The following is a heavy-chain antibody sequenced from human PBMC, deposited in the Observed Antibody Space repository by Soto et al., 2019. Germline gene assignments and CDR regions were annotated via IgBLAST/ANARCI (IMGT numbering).Heavy chain of an antibody. Sequence: GGSLRLSCVASGFTFSGYWMGWVRQAPGKGLEWVASIMKDGGEKKYVDSVRGRFTISRDNVQNSLFLQMDSLRVEDTAVYYCARYRDYHKADYWGQGTLVTVAS. V-gene: IGHV3-7*01. CDR2: IMKDGGEK. J-gene: IGHJ4*01. D-gene: IGHD3-16*01. CDR1: GFTFSGYW. CDR3: ARYRDYHKADY.